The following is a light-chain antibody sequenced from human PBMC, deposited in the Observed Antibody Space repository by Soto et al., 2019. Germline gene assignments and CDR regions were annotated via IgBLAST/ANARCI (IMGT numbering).Light chain of an antibody. CDR1: SSDVGTYTY. CDR3: CSYVDTSAFVR. Sequence: QSALTQPRSVSGSPGQSVTISCTGTSSDVGTYTYVSWYQQHPGKAPKLIIYDVIKRPSGVSRRFSGSKSANTASLTISGLQAEDEAEYYCCSYVDTSAFVRFGGGTKLTVL. J-gene: IGLJ3*02. V-gene: IGLV2-11*01. CDR2: DVI.